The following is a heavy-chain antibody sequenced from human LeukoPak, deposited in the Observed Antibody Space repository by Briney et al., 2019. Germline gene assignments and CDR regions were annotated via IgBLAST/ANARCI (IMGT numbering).Heavy chain of an antibody. Sequence: GRSLRLSCAASGFTFSSYGMHWVRQAPGKGLEWVAVISYDGSNKYYADSVKGRFTISRDNAKNSLYLQMNSLRAEDTAVYYCARDTYDILTGYPMWYFDYWGQGTLVTVSS. CDR1: GFTFSSYG. CDR2: ISYDGSNK. V-gene: IGHV3-30*03. D-gene: IGHD3-9*01. J-gene: IGHJ4*02. CDR3: ARDTYDILTGYPMWYFDY.